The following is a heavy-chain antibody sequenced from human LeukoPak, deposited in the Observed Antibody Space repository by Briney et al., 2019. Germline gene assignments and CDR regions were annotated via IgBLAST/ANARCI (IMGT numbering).Heavy chain of an antibody. CDR3: AKSLPDLITMIVDTPFNI. J-gene: IGHJ3*02. CDR1: GFTFSDYY. CDR2: ISSSGSTI. V-gene: IGHV3-11*04. D-gene: IGHD3-22*01. Sequence: GSLRLSCAASGFTFSDYYMSWIRQAPGKGLERVSYISSSGSTIYYADSVKGRFTISRDNSKITLYLQMNSLRAEDTAVYYCAKSLPDLITMIVDTPFNIWGQGTMVTVSS.